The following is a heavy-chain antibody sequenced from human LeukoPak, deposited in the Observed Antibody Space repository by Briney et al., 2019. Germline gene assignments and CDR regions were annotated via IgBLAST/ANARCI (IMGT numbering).Heavy chain of an antibody. J-gene: IGHJ4*02. Sequence: SEKVSCKASGGTFISYAISWVRQAPGQGLEWMGGIIPIFGTANYAQKFQGRVTITADKSTSTAYMELSSLRSEDTAVYYCATSPIAKWGYFDYWGQGTLVTVSS. D-gene: IGHD2-8*01. V-gene: IGHV1-69*06. CDR1: GGTFISYA. CDR3: ATSPIAKWGYFDY. CDR2: IIPIFGTA.